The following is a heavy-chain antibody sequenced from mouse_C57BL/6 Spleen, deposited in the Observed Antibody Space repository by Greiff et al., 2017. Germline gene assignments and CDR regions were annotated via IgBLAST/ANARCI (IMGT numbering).Heavy chain of an antibody. CDR1: GYTFTDYY. J-gene: IGHJ4*01. CDR2: INPNNGGT. Sequence: EVKLQQSGPELVKPGASVKISCKASGYTFTDYYMNWVKQSHGKSLEWIGDINPNNGGTSYNQKFKGKATLTVDKSSSTAYMELRSLTSEDSAVYYCALHYYGDAMDYWGQGTSVTVSS. CDR3: ALHYYGDAMDY. V-gene: IGHV1-26*01. D-gene: IGHD1-2*01.